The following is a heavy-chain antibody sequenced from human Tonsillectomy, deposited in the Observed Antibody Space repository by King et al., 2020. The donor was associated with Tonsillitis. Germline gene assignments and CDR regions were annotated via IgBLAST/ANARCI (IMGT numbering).Heavy chain of an antibody. CDR1: GFTFSSYG. CDR2: ISYDGRTK. CDR3: ARDPYYGGNSGFDY. D-gene: IGHD4-23*01. J-gene: IGHJ4*02. V-gene: IGHV3-33*05. Sequence: VQLVESGGGVVQPGRSLRLSCAASGFTFSSYGMHWVRQAPGKXLEWVAVISYDGRTKYYADSVMGRFTIXRDNSKNTLXLQMNFLRAEDTAAYYCARDPYYGGNSGFDYWGQXTXVTVSS.